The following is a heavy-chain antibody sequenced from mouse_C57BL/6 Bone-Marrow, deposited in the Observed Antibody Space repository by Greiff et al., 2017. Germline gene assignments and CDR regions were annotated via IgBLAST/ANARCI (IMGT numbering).Heavy chain of an antibody. CDR2: ISNLAYSI. D-gene: IGHD1-1*01. J-gene: IGHJ1*03. CDR3: ARHGGYGSSYWYFDV. Sequence: EVKLMESGGGLVQPGGSLKLSCAASGFTFSDYGMAWVRQAPRKGPEWVAFISNLAYSIYSADTVTGRFTISRENAKNTLYLEMSSLRSEDTAMYYCARHGGYGSSYWYFDVWGTGTTVTVSS. V-gene: IGHV5-15*01. CDR1: GFTFSDYG.